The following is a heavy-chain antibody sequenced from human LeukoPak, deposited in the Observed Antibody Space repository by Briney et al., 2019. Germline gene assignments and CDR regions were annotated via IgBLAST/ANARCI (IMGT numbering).Heavy chain of an antibody. D-gene: IGHD2-15*01. CDR1: GGTFSSYD. V-gene: IGHV1-69*13. Sequence: AASVKVSCKASGGTFSSYDISWVRQAPGQGLEWMGGIIPIFGTANYAQKFQGRVTITADESTSTAYMELSSLRSEDTAVYYCARSVCSGGSCYSPWFDPWGQGTLVTVSS. CDR3: ARSVCSGGSCYSPWFDP. J-gene: IGHJ5*02. CDR2: IIPIFGTA.